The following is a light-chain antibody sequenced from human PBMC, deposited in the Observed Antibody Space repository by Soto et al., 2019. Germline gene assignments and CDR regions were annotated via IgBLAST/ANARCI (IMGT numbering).Light chain of an antibody. V-gene: IGKV1-39*01. CDR3: QQSYSPPLT. CDR2: AAS. Sequence: LPLTHSPASLSASGGDTFTITSSSSQSITSYLNWYQQKPGTGPKLLIWAASSLQSGAPSRFSGSVSGTDFTLTISSLQPEDFATYYCQQSYSPPLTFGQGTKVDIK. J-gene: IGKJ1*01. CDR1: QSITSY.